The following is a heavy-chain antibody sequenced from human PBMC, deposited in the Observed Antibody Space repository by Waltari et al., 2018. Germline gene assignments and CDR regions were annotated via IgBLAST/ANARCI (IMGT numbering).Heavy chain of an antibody. V-gene: IGHV4-59*01. Sequence: QVQLQESGPGLVKPSETLSLTCTVSGGSISSYYWSWIRQPPGKGLEWIGYIYYSGRTNYNPSLKGRVTISVDTSKNQFSLKLSSVTAADTAVYYCARDGSGSYYPLDYWGQGTLVTVSS. CDR1: GGSISSYY. J-gene: IGHJ4*02. CDR2: IYYSGRT. CDR3: ARDGSGSYYPLDY. D-gene: IGHD3-10*01.